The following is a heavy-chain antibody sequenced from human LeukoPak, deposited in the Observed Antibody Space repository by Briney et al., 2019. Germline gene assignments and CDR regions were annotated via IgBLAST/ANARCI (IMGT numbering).Heavy chain of an antibody. CDR1: GYTFTSYD. Sequence: ASVKVSCKASGYTFTSYDINWVRQATGQGLEWMGWMNPNSGNTGYAQKFQGRVTVTRNTSISTAYMELSSLRSEDTAVYYCARHYGDYALDAFDIWGQGTMVTVSS. CDR3: ARHYGDYALDAFDI. V-gene: IGHV1-8*01. CDR2: MNPNSGNT. J-gene: IGHJ3*02. D-gene: IGHD4-17*01.